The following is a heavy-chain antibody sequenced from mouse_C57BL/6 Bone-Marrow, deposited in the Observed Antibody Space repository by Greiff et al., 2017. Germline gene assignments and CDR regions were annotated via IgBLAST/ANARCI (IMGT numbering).Heavy chain of an antibody. D-gene: IGHD1-1*01. CDR2: INPYNGGT. CDR3: ARLYYGSRAY. Sequence: VQLKQSGPVLVKPGASVKMSCKASGYTFTDYYMNWVKQSHGKSLEWIGVINPYNGGTSYNQKFKGKATLTVDKSSSTAYMELNSLTSEDSAVYYCARLYYGSRAYWGQGTLVTVSA. V-gene: IGHV1-19*01. J-gene: IGHJ3*01. CDR1: GYTFTDYY.